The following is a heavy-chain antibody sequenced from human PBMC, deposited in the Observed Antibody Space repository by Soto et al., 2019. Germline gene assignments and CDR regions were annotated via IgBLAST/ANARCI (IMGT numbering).Heavy chain of an antibody. CDR1: GFPFSDYY. J-gene: IGHJ4*02. V-gene: IGHV3-11*05. D-gene: IGHD3-9*01. Sequence: QVQLVESGGDLVKPGGSLRLSCAASGFPFSDYYMSWIRQAPGKGLEWVSTIVVTGTYTNNADSVKGRFTISRDNAKNSLYLQMNSLRAEDTAVYYCARRRPTGYYNYWGQGTLVTVSA. CDR3: ARRRPTGYYNY. CDR2: IVVTGTYT.